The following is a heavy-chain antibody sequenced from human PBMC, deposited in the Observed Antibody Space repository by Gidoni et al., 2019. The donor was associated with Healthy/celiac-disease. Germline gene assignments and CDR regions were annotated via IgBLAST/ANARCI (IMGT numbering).Heavy chain of an antibody. V-gene: IGHV3-30*18. J-gene: IGHJ6*02. CDR2: ISNDGSNK. CDR1: GFVFRTYG. D-gene: IGHD3-16*01. CDR3: AKDYYDMGGDYYGMDV. Sequence: QLVESGGGVVQPGRSLRLSCAVPGFVFRTYGMHWVRQAPGKGLEWVAVISNDGSNKYYADSVKGRFTISRDNSKNTLYLQMNSLGPEDTAVYYCAKDYYDMGGDYYGMDVWGQGTTVTVSS.